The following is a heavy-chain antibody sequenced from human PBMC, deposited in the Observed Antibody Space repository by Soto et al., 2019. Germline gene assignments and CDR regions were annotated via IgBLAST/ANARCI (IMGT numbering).Heavy chain of an antibody. V-gene: IGHV3-53*01. Sequence: EVQVVESGGGLIQPGGSLRLSCDVSGFSVTANYMSWVRQAPGKGLEWVSVIYSGGSTYYIDSVQGRFSISRDISKNTLSLQMNSLRAEDKAVYYCHGYYYWGQGTLFTVSS. CDR2: IYSGGST. CDR1: GFSVTANY. CDR3: HGYYY. D-gene: IGHD5-12*01. J-gene: IGHJ4*02.